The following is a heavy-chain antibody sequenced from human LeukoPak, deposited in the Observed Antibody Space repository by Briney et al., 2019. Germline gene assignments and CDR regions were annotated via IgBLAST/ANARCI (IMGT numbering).Heavy chain of an antibody. Sequence: GGSLRLSCAASGFTFSSYSMNWVRQAPGKGLEWVSVINNSGGNTFYADSVKGRFIISRDNSKNTLYLQMSRLRAEDTAVYYCARSLKWNLVGFDYWGQGTLVTVSS. CDR1: GFTFSSYS. V-gene: IGHV3-23*01. CDR3: ARSLKWNLVGFDY. J-gene: IGHJ4*02. D-gene: IGHD1-1*01. CDR2: INNSGGNT.